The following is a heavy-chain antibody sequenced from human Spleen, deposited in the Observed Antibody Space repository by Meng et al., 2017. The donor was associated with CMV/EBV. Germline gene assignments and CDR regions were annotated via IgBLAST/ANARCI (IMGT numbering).Heavy chain of an antibody. CDR2: IYYSGST. CDR3: ARAERFSKGFDP. Sequence: SETLSLTCTVSGGSISSSSYYWGWIRQPPGKGLEWIGSIYYSGSTYYNPSLKSRVTISVDTSKNQFSLKLRSVTAADTAVYYCARAERFSKGFDPWGQGTLVTVSS. CDR1: GGSISSSSYY. D-gene: IGHD1-1*01. V-gene: IGHV4-39*07. J-gene: IGHJ5*02.